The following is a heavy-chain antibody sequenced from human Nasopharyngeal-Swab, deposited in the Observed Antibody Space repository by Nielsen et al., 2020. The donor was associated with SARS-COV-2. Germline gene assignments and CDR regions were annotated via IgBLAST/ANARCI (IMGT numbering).Heavy chain of an antibody. D-gene: IGHD6-19*01. CDR3: AKGDWGSGWYN. CDR1: GYTFTTYD. Sequence: ASVKVSCKASGYTFTTYDINWVRQDTGQGLEGMGWMNPNNGDTGYAQKFQGRVTMTRNTSISTAYMELSSLRSEDTAVYYCAKGDWGSGWYNWGQGTLVTVSS. V-gene: IGHV1-8*01. CDR2: MNPNNGDT. J-gene: IGHJ4*02.